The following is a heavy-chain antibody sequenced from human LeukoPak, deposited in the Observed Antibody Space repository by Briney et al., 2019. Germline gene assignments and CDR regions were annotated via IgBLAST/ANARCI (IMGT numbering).Heavy chain of an antibody. CDR1: GFTFSNYA. CDR3: SKWGDYDVLTGYYDSAF. Sequence: GASLRLSCAASGFTFSNYAMSWVRQAPGKGLEWVSAIVGSGGSTYYADSVKGRFSISRDNSKNTLFLQMNSLRVEDTALYYCSKWGDYDVLTGYYDSAFWGQGTLVTVSS. V-gene: IGHV3-23*01. D-gene: IGHD3-9*01. CDR2: IVGSGGST. J-gene: IGHJ4*02.